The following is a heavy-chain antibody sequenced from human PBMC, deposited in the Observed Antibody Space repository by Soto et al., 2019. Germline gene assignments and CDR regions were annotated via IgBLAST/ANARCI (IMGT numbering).Heavy chain of an antibody. D-gene: IGHD3-3*01. V-gene: IGHV1-3*01. Sequence: QVQLVQSGAEVKKPGASVKVSCKASGYTFSSYAMHWVRQAPGQRLEWMGWINAGNGNTKYSQKFQGRVTITRDTSASTAYMELSSLRSEDTAVYYCARDMAFWSGTFDYWGQGTLVTVSS. CDR2: INAGNGNT. J-gene: IGHJ4*02. CDR1: GYTFSSYA. CDR3: ARDMAFWSGTFDY.